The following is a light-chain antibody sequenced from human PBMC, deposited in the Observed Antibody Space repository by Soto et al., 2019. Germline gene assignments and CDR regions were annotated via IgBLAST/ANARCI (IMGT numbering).Light chain of an antibody. CDR1: SGHSTYA. CDR2: LNSDGSH. CDR3: QTWGTGIRV. J-gene: IGLJ2*01. Sequence: QPVLTQSPSASASLGASVKLTCTLSSGHSTYAIAWHQQHPEKGPRYLMNLNSDGSHSKGDGIPDRFSGSSSGAERYLTISSLQSEDEADYYCQTWGTGIRVFGGGTKLTVL. V-gene: IGLV4-69*01.